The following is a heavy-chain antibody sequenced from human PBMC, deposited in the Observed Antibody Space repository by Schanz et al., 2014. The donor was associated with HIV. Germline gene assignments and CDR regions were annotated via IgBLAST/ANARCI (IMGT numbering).Heavy chain of an antibody. V-gene: IGHV3-33*01. J-gene: IGHJ6*02. CDR3: ARDDCSGGSCYSNYYYGMDA. CDR2: IWNDGSNK. D-gene: IGHD2-15*01. Sequence: QVQLVESGGGVVQPGRSLRLSCAASRFTFSYYGMHWVRQAPGKGLEWVAVIWNDGSNKYYADSVKGRFTISRDNSKNTLYLQMNSLRAEDTAMYYCARDDCSGGSCYSNYYYGMDAWGQGTTVTVSS. CDR1: RFTFSYYG.